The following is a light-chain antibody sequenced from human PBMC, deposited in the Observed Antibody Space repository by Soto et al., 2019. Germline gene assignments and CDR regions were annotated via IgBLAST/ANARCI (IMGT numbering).Light chain of an antibody. CDR1: QSVRSNY. V-gene: IGKV3-20*01. J-gene: IGKJ4*01. CDR2: AAS. Sequence: EIVWTQSPDTLSLSPGERATLSCRASQSVRSNYLAWYQQKPGQAPRFLIYAASSSATGIPDRFSGSGSGTAFTLTISRLEPEDFAVYSCQQYGRSPLTFGGGTKVEIK. CDR3: QQYGRSPLT.